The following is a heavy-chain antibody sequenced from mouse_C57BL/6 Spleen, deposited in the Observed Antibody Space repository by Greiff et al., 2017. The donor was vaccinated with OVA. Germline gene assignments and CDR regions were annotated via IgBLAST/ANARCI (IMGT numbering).Heavy chain of an antibody. J-gene: IGHJ3*01. CDR2: IDPSDSET. CDR1: GYNFTSYW. D-gene: IGHD3-2*02. V-gene: IGHV1-52*01. CDR3: ASGTAQATSAY. Sequence: QVQLQQPGAELVRPGSSVKLSCKASGYNFTSYWMHWVKQRPIQGLEWIGNIDPSDSETHYNQKFKDKATLTVDKSSSTAYMQLSSLTSEDSAVYYCASGTAQATSAYWGQGTLVTVSA.